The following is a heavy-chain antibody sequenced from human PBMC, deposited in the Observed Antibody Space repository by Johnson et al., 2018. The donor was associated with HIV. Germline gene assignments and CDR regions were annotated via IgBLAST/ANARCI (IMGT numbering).Heavy chain of an antibody. CDR2: ISYDGSIK. CDR3: AREGGDCSSTSCYQDAFDI. D-gene: IGHD2-2*01. J-gene: IGHJ3*02. V-gene: IGHV3-30-3*01. CDR1: GFTFSSYA. Sequence: QVQLVESGGGVVQPGRSLRLSCAASGFTFSSYAMHWVRQAPGKGLEWVAVISYDGSIKYYADSVKGRFTISRDYSKNRLYLQMNSLRAEDTAVYYCAREGGDCSSTSCYQDAFDIWGQGTMVTVSS.